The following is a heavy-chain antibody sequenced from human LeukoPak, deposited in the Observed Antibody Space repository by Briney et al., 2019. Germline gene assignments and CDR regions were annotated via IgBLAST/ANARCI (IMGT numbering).Heavy chain of an antibody. CDR1: GFTFSDYY. J-gene: IGHJ4*02. V-gene: IGHV3-11*01. CDR3: ARGSSFHNY. Sequence: GGSLRLSCGASGFTFSDYYMSWIRQAPGKGLEWVSYISSNGSIIDYADSVKGRFTISRDNAKNSLYLQMNSLRAEDTALYYCARGSSFHNYWGQGTLVTVSS. D-gene: IGHD6-6*01. CDR2: ISSNGSII.